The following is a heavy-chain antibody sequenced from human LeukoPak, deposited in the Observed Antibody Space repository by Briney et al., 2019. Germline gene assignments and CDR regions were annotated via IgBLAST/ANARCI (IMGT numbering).Heavy chain of an antibody. CDR1: GGSISSGSYY. CDR3: ARSRPAAYYYYYYMDV. Sequence: SQTLSLTCTVSGGSISSGSYYWSWIRQPAGKGLEWIGRIYTSGSTDYNPSLKSRVTISVDTSKNQFSLKLSSVTAADTAVYYCARSRPAAYYYYYYMDVWGKGTTVTVSS. V-gene: IGHV4-61*02. CDR2: IYTSGST. J-gene: IGHJ6*03. D-gene: IGHD2-2*01.